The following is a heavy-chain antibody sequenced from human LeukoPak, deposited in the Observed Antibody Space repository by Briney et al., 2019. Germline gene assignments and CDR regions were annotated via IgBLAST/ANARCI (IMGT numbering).Heavy chain of an antibody. CDR2: ISGSGGST. J-gene: IGHJ4*02. CDR1: GFTFSSYA. Sequence: PGGSLRLSCAASGFTFSSYAMSWVRQAPGKGLEWVSAISGSGGSTYYADSVKGRFTISRDNSKNTLYLQMNSLRAEDTAVYYCAKGRPAITMIVVVITGWYYFDYWGQGTLVTVSS. V-gene: IGHV3-23*01. D-gene: IGHD3-22*01. CDR3: AKGRPAITMIVVVITGWYYFDY.